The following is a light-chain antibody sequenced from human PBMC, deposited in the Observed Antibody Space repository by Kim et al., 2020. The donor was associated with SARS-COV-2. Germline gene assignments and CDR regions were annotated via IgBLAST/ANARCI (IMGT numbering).Light chain of an antibody. V-gene: IGLV3-25*03. CDR1: ALPKQY. CDR2: EDT. CDR3: QSADSSDTFWV. Sequence: SYELTQPPSVSVSPGQTARITCSGDALPKQYAYWFQQKPGQAPVVVIYEDTERPTGIPERFSGSTSGTIVTLTISGVQAEDEADYYCQSADSSDTFWVFGGGTQLTVL. J-gene: IGLJ3*02.